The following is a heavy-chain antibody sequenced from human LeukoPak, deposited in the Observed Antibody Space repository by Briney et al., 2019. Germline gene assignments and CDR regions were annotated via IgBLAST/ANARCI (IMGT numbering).Heavy chain of an antibody. V-gene: IGHV1-46*01. D-gene: IGHD1-1*01. J-gene: IGHJ6*03. CDR1: GYTFTSYY. Sequence: ASVKVSCKASGYTFTSYYMHWVRQAPGQGLEWMGIINPSGGSTSYAQKFQGRVTMTRDTSTSTVYMELSSLRSEDTAVYYCARAAWNMYYYYYYMDVWDKGTTVTVSS. CDR3: ARAAWNMYYYYYYMDV. CDR2: INPSGGST.